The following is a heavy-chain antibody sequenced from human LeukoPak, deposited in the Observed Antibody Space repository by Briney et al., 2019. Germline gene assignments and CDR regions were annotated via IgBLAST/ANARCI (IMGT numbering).Heavy chain of an antibody. Sequence: GGSLRLSCAASGFTFSSYEMNWVRQAPGKGLEWVSYISSSGSTIYYADSVKGRFTISRDNAKNSLYLQMNSLRAEDTAVYYCARSGERWLFNYWGQGTLVTVSS. V-gene: IGHV3-48*03. D-gene: IGHD6-19*01. CDR3: ARSGERWLFNY. CDR2: ISSSGSTI. J-gene: IGHJ4*02. CDR1: GFTFSSYE.